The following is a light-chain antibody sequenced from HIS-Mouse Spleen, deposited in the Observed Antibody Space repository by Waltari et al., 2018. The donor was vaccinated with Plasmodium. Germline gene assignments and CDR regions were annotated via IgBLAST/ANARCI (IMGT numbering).Light chain of an antibody. Sequence: SYELTQPPSVSVSPGQTARITCPGAALPKKYAYWYKQKSGQATVLVIYEDSKRPSRIPERFSGSSSGTMATLTISGAQVEDEADYYCYSTDSSGNHRVFGGGTKLTVL. CDR3: YSTDSSGNHRV. V-gene: IGLV3-10*01. CDR2: EDS. J-gene: IGLJ3*02. CDR1: ALPKKY.